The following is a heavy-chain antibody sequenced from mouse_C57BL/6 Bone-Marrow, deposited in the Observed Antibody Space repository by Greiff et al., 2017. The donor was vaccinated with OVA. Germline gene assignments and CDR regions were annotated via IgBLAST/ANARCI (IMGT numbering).Heavy chain of an antibody. J-gene: IGHJ2*01. CDR3: ARRGPRQLRLDY. D-gene: IGHD3-2*02. Sequence: VQLQQSGAELVRPGTSVKLSCKASGYTFTSYWMHWVKQRPGQGLEWIEVLDPSDSYTNSNQKFKGKATLTVDKSSSTAYMELRSLTSEDTAVYYCARRGPRQLRLDYWGKGTTLTVSS. CDR1: GYTFTSYW. V-gene: IGHV1-59*01. CDR2: LDPSDSYT.